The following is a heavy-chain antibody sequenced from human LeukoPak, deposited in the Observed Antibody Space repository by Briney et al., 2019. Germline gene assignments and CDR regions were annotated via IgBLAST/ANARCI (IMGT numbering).Heavy chain of an antibody. CDR2: IYYSGST. Sequence: SETLSLTCTVSGGSVSSGSYYWSWIRQPPGKGLEWIGYIYYSGSTNYNPSLKSRVTISVDTSKNQFSLKLSSVTAADTAVYYCARELVPYDAFDFWGQGTMVTVSS. V-gene: IGHV4-61*01. CDR3: ARELVPYDAFDF. CDR1: GGSVSSGSYY. J-gene: IGHJ3*01. D-gene: IGHD6-13*01.